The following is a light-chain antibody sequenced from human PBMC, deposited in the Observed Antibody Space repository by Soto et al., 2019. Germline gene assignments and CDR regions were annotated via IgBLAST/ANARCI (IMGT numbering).Light chain of an antibody. CDR3: QHHSKWPPYT. CDR1: QSVGAN. CDR2: GAS. V-gene: IGKV3-15*01. Sequence: EIVMTQSPATLSVSPGERATLSCRASQSVGANLTWYQQKRGQAPRLLIYGASMRATGVPARFSGSGYGTEFTLTISSLQSEDFAIYYCQHHSKWPPYTFGRGTRLEIK. J-gene: IGKJ5*01.